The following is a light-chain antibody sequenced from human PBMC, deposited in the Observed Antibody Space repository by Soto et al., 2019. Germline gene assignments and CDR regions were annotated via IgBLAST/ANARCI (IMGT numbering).Light chain of an antibody. J-gene: IGKJ2*01. Sequence: DVQMTQSPSSLSASVGDRVTITCQASHDIGTYLNWYQHKPGKAPKLLIYDASNLETGVPSRFSGSGSGTDFTFTISSLQPEDIATYYCQQYDNLPPYTFGQGTKLEIK. CDR3: QQYDNLPPYT. V-gene: IGKV1-33*01. CDR1: HDIGTY. CDR2: DAS.